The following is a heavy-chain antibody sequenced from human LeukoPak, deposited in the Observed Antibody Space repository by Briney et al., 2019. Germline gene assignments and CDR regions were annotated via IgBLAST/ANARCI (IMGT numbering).Heavy chain of an antibody. CDR2: IYSSGNT. V-gene: IGHV4-59*08. CDR1: GGSINSYY. Sequence: PSETLSLTCSVSGGSINSYYWSWIRQPPGQGLEWIGYIYSSGNTNYNPSLKSRVAISVDTSKNQFSLNLSSVTAADTAVYYCARRGGYSGYEQVWGQGTLVTVSS. CDR3: ARRGGYSGYEQV. J-gene: IGHJ4*02. D-gene: IGHD5-12*01.